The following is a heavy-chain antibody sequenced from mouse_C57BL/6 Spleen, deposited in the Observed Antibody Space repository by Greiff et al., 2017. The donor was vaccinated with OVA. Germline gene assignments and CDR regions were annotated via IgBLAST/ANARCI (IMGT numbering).Heavy chain of an antibody. CDR1: GYTFTDYE. J-gene: IGHJ4*01. CDR3: TSAAMDY. Sequence: QVQLKQSGAELVRPGASVTLSCKASGYTFTDYEMHWVKQTPVHGLEWIGAIDPETGGTAYNQKFKGKAILTADKSSSTAYMELRSLTSEDSAVYYCTSAAMDYWGQGTSVTVSS. CDR2: IDPETGGT. V-gene: IGHV1-15*01.